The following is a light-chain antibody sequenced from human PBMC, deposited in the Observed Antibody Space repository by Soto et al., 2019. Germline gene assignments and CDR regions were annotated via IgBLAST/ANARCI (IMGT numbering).Light chain of an antibody. CDR3: QQHGSSPPWT. CDR2: GAS. CDR1: QSVSRSY. V-gene: IGKV3-20*01. Sequence: EIVLTQSPGTLSLSPGERATLSCRASQSVSRSYLAWYQQKPGQAPRLLIYGASNRATGIPDRFSGSGSGTDFTLTISRLEPEDFAVYYCQQHGSSPPWTFGQGTKVEIK. J-gene: IGKJ1*01.